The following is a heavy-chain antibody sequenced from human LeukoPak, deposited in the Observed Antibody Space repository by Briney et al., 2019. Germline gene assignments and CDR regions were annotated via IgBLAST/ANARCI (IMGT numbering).Heavy chain of an antibody. D-gene: IGHD3-10*01. CDR3: ARDAGEWFGEFPSDY. CDR2: ISAYNGNT. V-gene: IGHV1-18*01. CDR1: GYTFTSYG. Sequence: ASVKVSCKASGYTFTSYGISWVRQAPGQGLEWMGWISAYNGNTNYAQKLQGRVTMTTDTSTSTAYMELRSLRSDDTAVYYCARDAGEWFGEFPSDYWGQGTLVTVSS. J-gene: IGHJ4*02.